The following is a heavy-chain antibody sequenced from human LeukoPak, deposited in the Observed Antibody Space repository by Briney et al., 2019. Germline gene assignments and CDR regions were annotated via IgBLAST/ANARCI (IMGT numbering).Heavy chain of an antibody. J-gene: IGHJ4*02. CDR3: SISLGVVIGGFDY. CDR1: GYTFTGYY. D-gene: IGHD3-3*01. V-gene: IGHV1-2*02. Sequence: ASVKVSCKASGYTFTGYYIHWCDRPLDKGLSGWHGSTLTVVTQTQGRVTMTRDTSISTAYMELSRLRSDDTAVYYCSISLGVVIGGFDYWGQGTLVTVSS. CDR2: STLTVVT.